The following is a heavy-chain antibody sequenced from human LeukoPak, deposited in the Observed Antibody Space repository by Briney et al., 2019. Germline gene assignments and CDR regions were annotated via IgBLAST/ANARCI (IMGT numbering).Heavy chain of an antibody. Sequence: ASVKVSCKASGYTFTGYYMHWVRQAPGRGLEWMGWINPNSGGTNYAQKFQGWVTMTRDTSISTAYMELSRLRSDDTAVYYCARAPRCSSTSCYYFDYWGQGTLVTVSS. V-gene: IGHV1-2*04. D-gene: IGHD2-2*01. CDR1: GYTFTGYY. J-gene: IGHJ4*02. CDR3: ARAPRCSSTSCYYFDY. CDR2: INPNSGGT.